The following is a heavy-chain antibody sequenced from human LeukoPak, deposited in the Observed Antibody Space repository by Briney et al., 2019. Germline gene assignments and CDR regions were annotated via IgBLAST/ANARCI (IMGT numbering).Heavy chain of an antibody. J-gene: IGHJ6*02. Sequence: GGSLRLSCAASGFTFSSYSMNWVRQAPGKGLEWVSSISSSSNYIYYADSVKGRFTISRDNAKNSLYLQMNSLRAEDTAVYYCARSLDIVVVPAAIPHYYYYGMDVWGQGTTVTVSS. CDR3: ARSLDIVVVPAAIPHYYYYGMDV. V-gene: IGHV3-21*01. D-gene: IGHD2-2*03. CDR2: ISSSSNYI. CDR1: GFTFSSYS.